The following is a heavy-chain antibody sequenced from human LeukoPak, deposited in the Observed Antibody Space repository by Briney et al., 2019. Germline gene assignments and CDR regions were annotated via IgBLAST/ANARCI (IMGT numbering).Heavy chain of an antibody. J-gene: IGHJ4*02. CDR1: GFTFSSYS. CDR3: ARGKWALFDY. V-gene: IGHV3-48*01. CDR2: MSSSSTTI. D-gene: IGHD2-8*01. Sequence: PGGSLRLSCAASGFTFSSYSMNWVRQAPGKGLEWVSYMSSSSTTINYADSVKGRFTISRDNAKNSLYLQMNSLRAEDTAVYYCARGKWALFDYSGQGTLVTVSS.